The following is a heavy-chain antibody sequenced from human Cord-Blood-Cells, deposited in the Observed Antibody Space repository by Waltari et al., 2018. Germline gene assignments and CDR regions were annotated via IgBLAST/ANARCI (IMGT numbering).Heavy chain of an antibody. CDR1: GYPFTSYY. Sequence: QVQLVQSGAEVKKPGASVKVSCKASGYPFTSYYMHWVRQAPGQGREWMGIINPSGGSTSYAQKFQGRVTMTRDTSTSTVYMELSSLRSEDTAVYYCARDPGIAAAGYYFDYWGQGTLVTVSS. CDR3: ARDPGIAAAGYYFDY. CDR2: INPSGGST. J-gene: IGHJ4*02. D-gene: IGHD6-13*01. V-gene: IGHV1-46*03.